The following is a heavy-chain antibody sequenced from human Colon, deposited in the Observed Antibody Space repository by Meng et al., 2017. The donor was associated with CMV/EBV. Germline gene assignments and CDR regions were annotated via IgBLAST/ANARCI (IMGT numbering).Heavy chain of an antibody. CDR2: IASDGSYK. CDR3: ARDLSGSYSAPYYSYYGMDV. CDR1: GFSFSSCN. J-gene: IGHJ6*02. D-gene: IGHD4-11*01. V-gene: IGHV3-30*04. Sequence: GESLKISCAASGFSFSSCNMHWVRQTPGEGLEWVAVIASDGSYKHYADSVKGRFTISRDNAKNSLFLQMNNLRAEDTAVYYCARDLSGSYSAPYYSYYGMDVWGQGTTVTVSS.